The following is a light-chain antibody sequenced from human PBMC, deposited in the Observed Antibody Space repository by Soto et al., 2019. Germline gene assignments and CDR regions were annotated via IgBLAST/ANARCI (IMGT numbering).Light chain of an antibody. CDR2: AAS. CDR3: QQSRTTAYT. V-gene: IGKV1-39*01. CDR1: QDVVNY. Sequence: DIDMTQAPSSLSASVGDRVTITCRAGQDVVNYLNWYQHKPGKAPRLLIYAASSLQSGVPSRFSGSGSGTTFTLTITDLQPEDVATYYCQQSRTTAYTFAQGTKVEIK. J-gene: IGKJ2*01.